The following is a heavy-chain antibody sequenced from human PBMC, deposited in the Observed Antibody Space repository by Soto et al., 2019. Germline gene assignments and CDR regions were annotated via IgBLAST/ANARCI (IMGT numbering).Heavy chain of an antibody. CDR2: IIPIFGTA. CDR1: GGTFSSYA. J-gene: IGHJ5*02. Sequence: SVKVSCKASGGTFSSYAISWVRQAPGQGLEWMGGIIPIFGTANYAQKFQGRVTITRDASASTAYMELSSLRSEDTAVYYCARGPLSGVATIWAYANWFDPWGQGSLVPSPQ. V-gene: IGHV1-69*05. CDR3: ARGPLSGVATIWAYANWFDP. D-gene: IGHD5-12*01.